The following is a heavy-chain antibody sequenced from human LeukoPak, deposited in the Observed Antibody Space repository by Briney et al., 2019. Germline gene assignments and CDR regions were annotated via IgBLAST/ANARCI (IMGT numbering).Heavy chain of an antibody. V-gene: IGHV3-33*01. D-gene: IGHD1-1*01. CDR2: IWYDGSNK. J-gene: IGHJ4*02. CDR1: GFTFSSYG. CDR3: ARSKKSATRTNVFDY. Sequence: QTGGSLRLSCAASGFTFSSYGMHWVRQAPGKGLEWVAVIWYDGSNKYYADSVKGRFTISRDNAKNSLYLQMNSLRAEDTAVYYCARSKKSATRTNVFDYWGQGTLVTVSS.